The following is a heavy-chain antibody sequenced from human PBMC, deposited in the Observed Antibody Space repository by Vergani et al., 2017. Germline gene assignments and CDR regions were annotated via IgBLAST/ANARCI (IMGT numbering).Heavy chain of an antibody. CDR2: ISSSGSP. D-gene: IGHD3-10*01. V-gene: IGHV4-39*02. CDR3: ARPVGPSAIADGYHV. J-gene: IGHJ3*01. Sequence: QVQLQESGPGLLKPSQTLSLSCRVSGDSISRSHYYWGFIRQPPGKGLEWIGSISSSGSPYYNPTLKSRLAFSVDTSKNLFSLRLKSLTATDTGMYYCARPVGPSAIADGYHVWGQGTMVTVS. CDR1: GDSISRSHYY.